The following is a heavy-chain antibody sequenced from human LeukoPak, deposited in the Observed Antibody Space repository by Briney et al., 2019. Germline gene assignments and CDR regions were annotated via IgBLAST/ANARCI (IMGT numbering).Heavy chain of an antibody. CDR2: MNPNSGNT. CDR3: ARDPGSSWAGDYMDV. J-gene: IGHJ6*03. D-gene: IGHD6-13*01. CDR1: GGTFSSHA. Sequence: ASVKVSCKTSGGTFSSHAINWVRQATGQGLEWMGWMNPNSGNTGYAQKFQGRVTITRNTSISTAYMELSRLRSDDTAVYYCARDPGSSWAGDYMDVWGKGTTVTISS. V-gene: IGHV1-8*03.